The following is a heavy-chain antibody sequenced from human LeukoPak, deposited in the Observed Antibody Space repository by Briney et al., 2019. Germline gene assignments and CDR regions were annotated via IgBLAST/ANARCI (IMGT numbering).Heavy chain of an antibody. V-gene: IGHV3-21*01. CDR2: ISSSSSYI. CDR3: ARDLSRAVGDY. CDR1: GFTFSSYS. J-gene: IGHJ4*02. Sequence: GGSLRLSCAASGFTFSSYSVNWVRQAPGKGLEWVSSISSSSSYIYYADSVKGRFTISRDNAKNSLYLQMNSLRAEDTAVYYCARDLSRAVGDYWLQGTMVTVSS. D-gene: IGHD6-19*01.